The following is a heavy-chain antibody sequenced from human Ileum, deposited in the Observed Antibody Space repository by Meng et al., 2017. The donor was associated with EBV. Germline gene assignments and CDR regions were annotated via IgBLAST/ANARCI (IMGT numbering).Heavy chain of an antibody. CDR1: GYTFTTYG. Sequence: QVQLVQSGSELKKPXXXXRISCKASGYTFTTYGMNWVRQAPGQGLEWMGWINTNTGKPTYAQGLTGRFVFSLDTSVSTAYLQISSLKAEDTAVYYCARDSEAADYWGQGTLVTVSS. CDR3: ARDSEAADY. D-gene: IGHD6-25*01. CDR2: INTNTGKP. V-gene: IGHV7-4-1*02. J-gene: IGHJ4*02.